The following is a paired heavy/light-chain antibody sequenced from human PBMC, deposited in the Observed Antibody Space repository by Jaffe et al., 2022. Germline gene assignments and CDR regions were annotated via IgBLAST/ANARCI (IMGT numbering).Heavy chain of an antibody. CDR3: ARASGYSSGWYPFNYFDP. CDR1: GYSFTGYY. Sequence: QVHLVQSGAEVKQPGASVKVSCKASGYSFTGYYMHWVRQAPGQGLEWMGWINPNSGGTNYAQKFQGRVSMTRDTSISTAYMELNRLKSDDTAVYYCARASGYSSGWYPFNYFDPLGQGTLVIVSS. J-gene: IGHJ5*02. CDR2: INPNSGGT. V-gene: IGHV1-2*02. D-gene: IGHD6-19*01.
Light chain of an antibody. CDR2: DAS. V-gene: IGKV1-13*02. Sequence: AIQLTQSPSSLSASVGDRVTITCRASQDISSGLAWYQQKPGKVPNLLIYDASTLKSGVPSRFSGSGSGTDFILTISSLQPEDFATYYCQQFNSYPLTFGGGTRVEIK. CDR3: QQFNSYPLT. CDR1: QDISSG. J-gene: IGKJ4*01.